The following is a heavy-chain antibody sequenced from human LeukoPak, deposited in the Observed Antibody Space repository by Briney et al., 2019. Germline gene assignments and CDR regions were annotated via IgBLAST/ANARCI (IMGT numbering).Heavy chain of an antibody. V-gene: IGHV3-48*04. CDR3: ARELMVRGVINWFDP. J-gene: IGHJ5*02. CDR2: ISSSSSTI. CDR1: GFTFSSYS. Sequence: GGSLRLSCAASGFTFSSYSMNWVRQAPGKGLEWVSYISSSSSTIYYADSVKGRFTISRDNAKNSLYLQMNSLRAEDTAVYYCARELMVRGVINWFDPWGQGTLVTVSS. D-gene: IGHD3-10*01.